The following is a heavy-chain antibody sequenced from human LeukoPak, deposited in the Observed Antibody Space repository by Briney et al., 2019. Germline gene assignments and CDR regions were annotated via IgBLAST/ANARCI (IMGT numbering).Heavy chain of an antibody. V-gene: IGHV3-21*01. CDR2: ISSSSSYI. J-gene: IGHJ6*03. D-gene: IGHD4-17*01. CDR1: GFTFSSYS. CDR3: ARDLNYGDYKLNSGDYYYMDV. Sequence: GGSLRLSCADSGFTFSSYSMNSVCQALGKGVEWVSSISSSSSYIYYTDSVKGRFTISRDNAKNSQYLQMNSLRAEDTAVYYCARDLNYGDYKLNSGDYYYMDVWGKGTTVTVSS.